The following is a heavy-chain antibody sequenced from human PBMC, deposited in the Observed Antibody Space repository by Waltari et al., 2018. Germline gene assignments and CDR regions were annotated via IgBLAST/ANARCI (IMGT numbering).Heavy chain of an antibody. Sequence: QVQLVQSGAEVKKPGSSVKVSCKASGGTFSSYAISWVRQAPGQGLEWMGRIIPIFGTANYAQKFQGRVTITADKSTSTAYMELSSLRSEDTAVYYCARGGIAVAGPYYYGMDVWGQGTTVTVSS. V-gene: IGHV1-69*08. CDR2: IIPIFGTA. CDR3: ARGGIAVAGPYYYGMDV. D-gene: IGHD6-19*01. J-gene: IGHJ6*02. CDR1: GGTFSSYA.